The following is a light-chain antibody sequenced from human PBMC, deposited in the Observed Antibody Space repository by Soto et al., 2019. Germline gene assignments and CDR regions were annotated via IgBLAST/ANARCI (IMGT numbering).Light chain of an antibody. J-gene: IGKJ4*01. CDR2: AAS. Sequence: DIQMTQSPSSVSASVGDRATITCRASQGISSWLGWYQQKPGKAPKLLIYAASSLESGLPSRFSGSRSGTDFTLTISSLEPEDFAAYYCQQANSFPFTFGGGTKVEIK. V-gene: IGKV1-12*01. CDR1: QGISSW. CDR3: QQANSFPFT.